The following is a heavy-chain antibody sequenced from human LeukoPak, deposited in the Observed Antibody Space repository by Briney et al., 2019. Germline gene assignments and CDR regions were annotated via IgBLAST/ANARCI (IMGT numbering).Heavy chain of an antibody. CDR1: GFTFSSYG. V-gene: IGHV3-30*18. CDR3: AKDPFPYGWGINWFDP. Sequence: GGSLRLSCAASGFTFSSYGMHWVRQAPGKGLEWVAVISYDGSNKYYAGSVKGRFTISRDNSKNTLYLQMNSLRAEDTAVYYCAKDPFPYGWGINWFDPWGQGTLVTVSS. D-gene: IGHD3-10*01. CDR2: ISYDGSNK. J-gene: IGHJ5*02.